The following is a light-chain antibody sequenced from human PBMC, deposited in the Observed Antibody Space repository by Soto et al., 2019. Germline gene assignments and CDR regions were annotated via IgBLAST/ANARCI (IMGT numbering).Light chain of an antibody. CDR3: SSYTSSSTYV. CDR2: DVS. V-gene: IGLV2-18*02. J-gene: IGLJ1*01. CDR1: SSDVGGSNG. Sequence: QSALTQPPSVSGSPGQSVAISCTGTSSDVGGSNGVSWYQQPPGTAPKLIIYDVSNRPSGVPDRFSGSKSGNTASLIISGLQAEDVGDYYCSSYTSSSTYVFGTGTKLTVL.